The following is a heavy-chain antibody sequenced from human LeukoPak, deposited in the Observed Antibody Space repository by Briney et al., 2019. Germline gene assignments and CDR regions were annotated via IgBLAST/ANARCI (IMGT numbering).Heavy chain of an antibody. CDR2: RSNTGNT. CDR3: ARVRWDSSSRGRYYFMDV. J-gene: IGHJ6*03. V-gene: IGHV4-59*01. Sequence: SETLSLTCTVSGGSIISYYWTWIRQPPGKGLEYIGYRSNTGNTNHNPSLKSRVTISVDTSKSQFSLKLSSVTAADTAVYYCARVRWDSSSRGRYYFMDVWGKGTTVTVSS. CDR1: GGSIISYY. D-gene: IGHD6-6*01.